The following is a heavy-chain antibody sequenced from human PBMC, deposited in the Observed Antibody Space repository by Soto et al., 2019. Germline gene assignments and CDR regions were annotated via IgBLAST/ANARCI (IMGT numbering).Heavy chain of an antibody. V-gene: IGHV1-3*01. D-gene: IGHD1-26*01. CDR2: INAGNGNT. J-gene: IGHJ2*01. CDR1: GYTFTSYA. CDR3: ARGGSLYWYVDL. Sequence: QVQLVQSGAEVKKPGASVKVSCKASGYTFTSYAMHWVRQAPGQRLEWMGWINAGNGNTKYSQKFQGRVTITRDTCWSTADMEVSSLRSEDTAVYYCARGGSLYWYVDLWGRGTLVTVSS.